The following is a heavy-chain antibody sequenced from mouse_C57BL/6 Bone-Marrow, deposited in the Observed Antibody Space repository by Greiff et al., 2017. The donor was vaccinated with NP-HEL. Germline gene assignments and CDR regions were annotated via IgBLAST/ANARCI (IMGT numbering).Heavy chain of an antibody. J-gene: IGHJ4*01. V-gene: IGHV1-15*01. Sequence: VQLQQSGAELVRPGASVTLSCKASGYTFTDYEMHWVKQTPVHGLEWIGAIDPETGGTAYNQKFKGKAILTADKSSSTAYMELRSLTSEDSAVYYCTRTLGPYYYAMDYWGQGTSVTVSS. CDR3: TRTLGPYYYAMDY. CDR2: IDPETGGT. D-gene: IGHD4-1*01. CDR1: GYTFTDYE.